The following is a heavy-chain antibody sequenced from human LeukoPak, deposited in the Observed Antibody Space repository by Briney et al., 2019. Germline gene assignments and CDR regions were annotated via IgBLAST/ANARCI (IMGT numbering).Heavy chain of an antibody. J-gene: IGHJ4*02. CDR1: GFTFSSYG. V-gene: IGHV3-30*02. CDR2: IRYDGSTK. D-gene: IGHD3-22*01. Sequence: GGSLILSCVASGFTFSSYGMHWVRQAPGKGLEWVAFIRYDGSTKDYADSVKGRFTMSRDNSKNTLYLQMNSLRVEDTAVYYCAKGEIRDSSGYYDSWGQGTLVTVSS. CDR3: AKGEIRDSSGYYDS.